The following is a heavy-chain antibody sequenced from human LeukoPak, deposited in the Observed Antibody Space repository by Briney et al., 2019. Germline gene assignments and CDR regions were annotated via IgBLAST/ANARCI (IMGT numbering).Heavy chain of an antibody. D-gene: IGHD4-17*01. V-gene: IGHV3-53*01. CDR3: ARDSGDGDYEPLDY. Sequence: GGSLRPSCAASGFSVSSTYMNWFRQPPGKGLEWISTLYRDGTTYYADYVKGRFTISRDNSKNTLYLQMNSLRAEDTAIYYCARDSGDGDYEPLDYWGQGTLVTVSS. CDR1: GFSVSSTY. J-gene: IGHJ4*02. CDR2: LYRDGTT.